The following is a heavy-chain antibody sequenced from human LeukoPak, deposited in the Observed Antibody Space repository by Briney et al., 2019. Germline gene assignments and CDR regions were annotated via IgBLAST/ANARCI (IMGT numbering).Heavy chain of an antibody. J-gene: IGHJ5*02. CDR3: AGAATYHPSLDP. CDR1: GFTFSSYW. CDR2: INSDGSST. V-gene: IGHV3-74*01. Sequence: PGGSLRLSCAASGFTFSSYWMHWVRQAPGKGLVWVSHINSDGSSTTYADSVKGRFTISRDNAKNTLYLQMNSLRAEDTAIYYCAGAATYHPSLDPWGQGTLVTVSS.